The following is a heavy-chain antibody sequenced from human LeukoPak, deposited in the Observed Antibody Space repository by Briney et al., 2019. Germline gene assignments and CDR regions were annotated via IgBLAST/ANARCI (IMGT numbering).Heavy chain of an antibody. D-gene: IGHD6-19*01. V-gene: IGHV3-23*01. Sequence: GGSLRLSCAASGFTFSSYAMSWVRQAPGKGLEWVSAISASGDNTYYADSVKGRFTISRDNSKNTLYMQVNSLRAEDTAVYYCAKDIQWLVPGYFDYWGQGTLVTVSS. CDR1: GFTFSSYA. CDR2: ISASGDNT. J-gene: IGHJ4*02. CDR3: AKDIQWLVPGYFDY.